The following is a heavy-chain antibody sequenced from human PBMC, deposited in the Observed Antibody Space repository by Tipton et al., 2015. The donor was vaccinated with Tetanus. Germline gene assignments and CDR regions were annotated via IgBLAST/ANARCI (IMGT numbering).Heavy chain of an antibody. V-gene: IGHV3-23*01. Sequence: LSLTCAASGFTFKSYTMNWVRQAPGNGLEWVAAISGSRLTPYYADSVKGRFTITRDNSKNTLSLQLNSLRAGDTAIYYCAKEALGVLNLWGNGTTVIVSS. CDR1: GFTFKSYT. CDR3: AKEALGVLNL. CDR2: ISGSRLTP. J-gene: IGHJ6*04. D-gene: IGHD3-16*01.